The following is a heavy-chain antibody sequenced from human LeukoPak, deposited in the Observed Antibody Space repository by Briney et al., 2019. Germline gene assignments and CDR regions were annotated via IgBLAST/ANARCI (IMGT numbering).Heavy chain of an antibody. CDR1: GGSFSGYY. CDR2: INHSGST. V-gene: IGHV4-34*01. CDR3: ARSTVSYPYVDH. D-gene: IGHD4-17*01. Sequence: SETLSLTCAVYGGSFSGYYWSWIRQPPGKGLEWIGEINHSGSTNYNPSLKSRVTISVDTSKNQFSLKLSSVTAADTAVYYCARSTVSYPYVDHWGQGTLVTVSS. J-gene: IGHJ5*02.